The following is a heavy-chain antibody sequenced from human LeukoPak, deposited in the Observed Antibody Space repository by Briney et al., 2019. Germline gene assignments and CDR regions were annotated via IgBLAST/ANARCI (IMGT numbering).Heavy chain of an antibody. CDR3: ARDIGDFWSGYYRDYYYGMDV. Sequence: RGSLRLSCAASGFTFSSYWMHWVRQAPGKGLVWVSRINSDGSSTSYADSVKGRFTISRDNAKNTLYLQMNSLRAEDTAVYYCARDIGDFWSGYYRDYYYGMDVWGQGTTVTVSS. CDR2: INSDGSST. D-gene: IGHD3-3*01. J-gene: IGHJ6*02. CDR1: GFTFSSYW. V-gene: IGHV3-74*01.